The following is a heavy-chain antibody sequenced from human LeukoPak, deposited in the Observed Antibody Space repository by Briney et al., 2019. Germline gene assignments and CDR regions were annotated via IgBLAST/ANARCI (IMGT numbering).Heavy chain of an antibody. CDR2: IWYDGSNK. D-gene: IGHD5-18*01. CDR3: ARDVGGYSFGYRAFDI. J-gene: IGHJ3*02. V-gene: IGHV3-33*01. Sequence: GGSLRLSCAASGFTFSSYGMHWVRQAPGKGLEWVAVIWYDGSNKYYADSVKGRFTISRDNSKNTLYLQMNSLRAEDTAVYCCARDVGGYSFGYRAFDIWGQGTMVTVSS. CDR1: GFTFSSYG.